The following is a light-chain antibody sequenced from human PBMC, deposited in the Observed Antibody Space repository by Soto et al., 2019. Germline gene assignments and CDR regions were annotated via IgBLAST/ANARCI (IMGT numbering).Light chain of an antibody. CDR1: QSVSSSY. J-gene: IGKJ5*01. V-gene: IGKV3-20*01. CDR2: GAS. CDR3: QQYGSSIT. Sequence: ESVLTQSPGTLSLPPGERATLSCRASQSVSSSYLAWYQQKPGQAPRLLIHGASSRATGIPDRFSGSGSGTDFTLTISRLEPEDFAVYYCQQYGSSITFGQGTRLEIK.